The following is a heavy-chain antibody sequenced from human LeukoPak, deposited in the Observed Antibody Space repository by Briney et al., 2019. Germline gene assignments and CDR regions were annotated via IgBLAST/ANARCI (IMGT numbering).Heavy chain of an antibody. CDR1: GFTFSSYA. D-gene: IGHD1-26*01. V-gene: IGHV3-23*01. CDR2: ISGSGGST. Sequence: GGSLRLSCAASGFTFSSYAMSWVRQAPGKGLEWVSAISGSGGSTYYADSVKGRFTISRDNSKNTLYLQMNSLRAEDTAVYYCAKGKALVGATFDWFDPWGQGTLVTVSS. J-gene: IGHJ5*02. CDR3: AKGKALVGATFDWFDP.